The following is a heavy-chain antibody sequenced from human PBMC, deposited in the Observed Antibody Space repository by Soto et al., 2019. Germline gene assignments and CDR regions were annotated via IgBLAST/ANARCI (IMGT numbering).Heavy chain of an antibody. CDR1: GYTFTSYY. CDR3: ARVLGADMLVVPAAAGGMDV. CDR2: INPSGGST. Sequence: QVQLVQSGAEVKKPGASVKVSCKASGYTFTSYYMHWVRQAPGQGLEWMGIINPSGGSTSYAQKFQGRVTMTRDKSTSTVYMELSSLRSEDTSVYYCARVLGADMLVVPAAAGGMDVWGQGTTVTVSS. D-gene: IGHD2-2*01. V-gene: IGHV1-46*01. J-gene: IGHJ6*02.